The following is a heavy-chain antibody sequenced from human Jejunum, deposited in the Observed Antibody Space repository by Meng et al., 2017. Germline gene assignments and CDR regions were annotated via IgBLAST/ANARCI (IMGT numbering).Heavy chain of an antibody. V-gene: IGHV4-38-2*02. CDR1: GYSISSGYS. D-gene: IGHD3-10*01. CDR2: INHSGTT. CDR3: ARYYYNSGNNWFDP. Sequence: GSLRLSCTVSGYSISSGYSWVWIRQPPGKGLEWIATINHSGTTYYNPSLKSRVTISVDTSKNQFSLNLSSVTAADTAIYYCARYYYNSGNNWFDPWGQGTLVTVSS. J-gene: IGHJ5*02.